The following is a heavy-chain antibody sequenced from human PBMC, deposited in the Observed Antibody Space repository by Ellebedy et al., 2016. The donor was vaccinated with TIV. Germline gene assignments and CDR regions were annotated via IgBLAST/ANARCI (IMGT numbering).Heavy chain of an antibody. Sequence: SLKVSCXASGGTFSSYAISWVRQAPGQGLEWMGRIIPILGIANYAQKFQGRVTITADKSTSTAYMELSSLRSEDTAVYYCARAAGYDAFDIWGQGTMVTVSS. J-gene: IGHJ3*02. V-gene: IGHV1-69*04. CDR1: GGTFSSYA. CDR3: ARAAGYDAFDI. D-gene: IGHD5-12*01. CDR2: IIPILGIA.